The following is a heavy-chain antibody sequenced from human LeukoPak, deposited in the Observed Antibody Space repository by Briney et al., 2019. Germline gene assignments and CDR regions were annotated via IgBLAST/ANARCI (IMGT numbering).Heavy chain of an antibody. CDR1: GYTFTSYD. Sequence: ASVKVSCKASGYTFTSYDINWVRQATGQGLEWMGGIIPIFGPANYAHKFQGRVTITADESTSTAYMELSSLRSEDTAVYYCARAWDYWGQGTLVTVSS. J-gene: IGHJ4*02. CDR3: ARAWDY. V-gene: IGHV1-69*13. CDR2: IIPIFGPA.